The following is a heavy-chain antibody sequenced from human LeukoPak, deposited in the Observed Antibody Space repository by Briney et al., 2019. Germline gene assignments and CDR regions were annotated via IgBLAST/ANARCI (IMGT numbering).Heavy chain of an antibody. CDR3: ARDFDYGDYIDY. J-gene: IGHJ4*02. CDR1: GFTFSTYT. V-gene: IGHV3-48*04. Sequence: AGGSLRLSCAASGFTFSTYTCNWVRQAPGKGLEWISYISSGGLTIFYADSVKGRFTISRDNAKNSLYLHMASLRAEDTAVYYCARDFDYGDYIDYWGQGTLVTVS. D-gene: IGHD4-17*01. CDR2: ISSGGLTI.